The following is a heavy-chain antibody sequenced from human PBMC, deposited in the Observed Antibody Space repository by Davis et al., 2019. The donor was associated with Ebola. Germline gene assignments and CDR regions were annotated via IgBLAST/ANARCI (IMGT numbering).Heavy chain of an antibody. CDR3: AKGGKDLGVVMAATGVDY. V-gene: IGHV3-74*01. Sequence: GESLKISCAASGFTFSSYWMHWVRQTPGTGLVWVSNINGDATITYYAGSVKGRFTISRDNSKNTLSLQMNSLRAEDTAVYYCAKGGKDLGVVMAATGVDYWGQGTLVTVSS. J-gene: IGHJ4*02. CDR2: INGDATIT. D-gene: IGHD2-15*01. CDR1: GFTFSSYW.